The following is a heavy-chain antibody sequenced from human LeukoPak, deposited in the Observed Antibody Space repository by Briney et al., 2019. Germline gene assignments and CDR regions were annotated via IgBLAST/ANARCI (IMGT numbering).Heavy chain of an antibody. CDR1: GFTFSSYA. CDR2: INGSGGST. CDR3: AKGMGAVVVVAATLSGLGAFDI. J-gene: IGHJ3*02. V-gene: IGHV3-23*01. Sequence: GGSLRLSCAASGFTFSSYAMSWVRQAPGKGLVWGSAINGSGGSTYYADSEKGRFTNSRDNSKNTLYLQMNSLRAEDTAVYYCAKGMGAVVVVAATLSGLGAFDIWGQGTMVTVSS. D-gene: IGHD2-15*01.